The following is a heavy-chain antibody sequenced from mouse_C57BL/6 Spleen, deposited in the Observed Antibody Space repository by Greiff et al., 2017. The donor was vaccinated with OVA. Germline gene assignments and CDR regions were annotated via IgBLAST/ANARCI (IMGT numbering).Heavy chain of an antibody. V-gene: IGHV1-82*01. CDR2: IYPGDGDT. J-gene: IGHJ2*01. CDR1: GYAFSSSW. Sequence: VQLQQSGPELVKPGASVKISCKASGYAFSSSWMNWVKQRPGKGLEWIGRIYPGDGDTNYNGKFKGKATLTADKSSSTAYMQLSSLTSEDSAVYFCARGGEEYYFDYWGQGTTLTVSS. CDR3: ARGGEEYYFDY.